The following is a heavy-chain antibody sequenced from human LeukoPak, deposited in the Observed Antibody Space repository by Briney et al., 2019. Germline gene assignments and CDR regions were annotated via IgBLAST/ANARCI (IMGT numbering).Heavy chain of an antibody. V-gene: IGHV3-48*04. J-gene: IGHJ6*03. CDR3: ARGPVLRFLEWLWPSSDYYYYMDV. Sequence: GGSLRLSCAASAFTFSSYGMNWVRQAPGKGLEWVSYISDTGFTIYYVDSVKGRFTISRDNAKNSLYLQMNSLRAEDTALYHCARGPVLRFLEWLWPSSDYYYYMDVWGKGTTVTVSS. D-gene: IGHD3-3*01. CDR2: ISDTGFTI. CDR1: AFTFSSYG.